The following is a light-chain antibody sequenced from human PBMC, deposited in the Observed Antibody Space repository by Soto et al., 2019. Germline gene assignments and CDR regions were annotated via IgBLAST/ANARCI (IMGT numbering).Light chain of an antibody. J-gene: IGLJ3*02. CDR3: SSYTSISTLGGV. CDR2: DVS. V-gene: IGLV2-14*01. Sequence: QSALTQPASVSGSPGQSITISCTGTSSDVGGYNYVSWYQQHPGKAPKLMIYDVSNRPSGVSNRFSGTKSGNTASLTISGLQDEDEAVYYCSSYTSISTLGGVFGGGIKLTVL. CDR1: SSDVGGYNY.